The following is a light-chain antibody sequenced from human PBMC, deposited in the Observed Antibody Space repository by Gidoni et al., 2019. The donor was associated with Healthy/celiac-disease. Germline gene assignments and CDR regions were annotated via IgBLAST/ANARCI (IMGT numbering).Light chain of an antibody. CDR3: RSYTSSSTLVV. CDR2: DVS. J-gene: IGLJ2*01. V-gene: IGLV2-14*01. Sequence: TALTQPASVSGYPGQSITISCTGTSSDVGGYNYVAWYQQHPGKAPKLMIYDVSKRPSGVSNRFSGSKSGNTASLTISVLQAEDEADYYCRSYTSSSTLVVFGGGTKLTVL. CDR1: SSDVGGYNY.